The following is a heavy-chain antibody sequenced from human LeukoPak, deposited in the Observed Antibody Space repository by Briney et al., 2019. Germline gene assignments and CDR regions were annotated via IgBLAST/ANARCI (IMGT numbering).Heavy chain of an antibody. CDR2: ISSSCSTI. D-gene: IGHD5-18*01. V-gene: IGHV3-11*01. CDR1: GFPFSDYY. J-gene: IGHJ6*02. Sequence: VGALPLPRAGSGFPFSDYYMRWIRQAPGKGLEWVSYISSSCSTIYYPDSVKGRLTLSRDNAKNSLYLQMNSLRAADTAVYYCARDEVDTAMVTTEYYYGMDVWGQGTTVSVSS. CDR3: ARDEVDTAMVTTEYYYGMDV.